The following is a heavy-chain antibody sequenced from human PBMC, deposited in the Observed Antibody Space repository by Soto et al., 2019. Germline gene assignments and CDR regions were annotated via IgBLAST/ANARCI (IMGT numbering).Heavy chain of an antibody. CDR1: GXTFSSYA. CDR3: ARVYSSSWNYYYYYGMDV. Sequence: LRLSCAASGXTFSSYAMHWVRQAPGKGLEWVAVISYDGSNKYYADSVKGRFTISRDNSKNTLYLQMNSLRAEDTAVYYCARVYSSSWNYYYYYGMDVWGQGTTVTVSS. D-gene: IGHD6-13*01. V-gene: IGHV3-30-3*01. J-gene: IGHJ6*02. CDR2: ISYDGSNK.